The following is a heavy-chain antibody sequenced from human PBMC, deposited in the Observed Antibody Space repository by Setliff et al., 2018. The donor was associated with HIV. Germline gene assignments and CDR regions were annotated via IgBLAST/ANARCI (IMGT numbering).Heavy chain of an antibody. Sequence: GASVKVSCKASGGPFSGYGISWVRQAPGQGLEWMGGIIPIFDTTNYAQKFQGRVTITADESTSTAYMELSSLGSEDTAVYYCARGEAPFDWNTYYYYYYMDVWGKGTAVTVSS. V-gene: IGHV1-69*13. CDR3: ARGEAPFDWNTYYYYYYMDV. D-gene: IGHD3-9*01. CDR1: GGPFSGYG. CDR2: IIPIFDTT. J-gene: IGHJ6*03.